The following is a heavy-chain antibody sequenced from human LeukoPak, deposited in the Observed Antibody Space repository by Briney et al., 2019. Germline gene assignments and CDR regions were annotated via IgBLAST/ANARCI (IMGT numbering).Heavy chain of an antibody. CDR1: GFIFSTYW. D-gene: IGHD4-17*01. J-gene: IGHJ5*02. CDR3: ARGHYGDDA. Sequence: GGSLRLSCSASGFIFSTYWMSWVRQAPGKGLEWVASINEDGSEKYYVDSVKGRFTISRDNAKNSLYVEMNSLRGEDTAVYYCARGHYGDDAWGQGTLVTVSS. CDR2: INEDGSEK. V-gene: IGHV3-7*01.